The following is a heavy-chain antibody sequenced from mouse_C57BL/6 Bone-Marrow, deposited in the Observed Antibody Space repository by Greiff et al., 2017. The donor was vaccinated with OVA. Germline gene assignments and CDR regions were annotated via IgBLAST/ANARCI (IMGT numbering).Heavy chain of an antibody. V-gene: IGHV5-4*01. D-gene: IGHD1-1*01. CDR3: AREFITTVVASYYYAMDY. CDR2: ISDGGSYT. Sequence: EVQRVESGGGLVKPGGSLKLSCAASGFTFSSYAMSWVFQTPEKRLEWVATISDGGSYTYYPDNVKGRFTISRDNAKKNLYLQMSHLKSEDTAMYYCAREFITTVVASYYYAMDYWGQGTSVTVSS. CDR1: GFTFSSYA. J-gene: IGHJ4*01.